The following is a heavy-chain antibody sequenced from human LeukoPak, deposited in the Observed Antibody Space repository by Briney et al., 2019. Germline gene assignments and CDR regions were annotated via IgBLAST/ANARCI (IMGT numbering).Heavy chain of an antibody. V-gene: IGHV3-30*18. J-gene: IGHJ4*02. CDR1: GFTFSSYG. Sequence: GKSLRLSCAASGFTFSSYGMHWVRQAPGKGLEWVAVISYDGSNKYYADSVKGRFTISRDNSKNTLYLQMNSLRAEDTAVYYCAKAGDDILTGYYNPAYWGQGTLVTVSS. D-gene: IGHD3-9*01. CDR2: ISYDGSNK. CDR3: AKAGDDILTGYYNPAY.